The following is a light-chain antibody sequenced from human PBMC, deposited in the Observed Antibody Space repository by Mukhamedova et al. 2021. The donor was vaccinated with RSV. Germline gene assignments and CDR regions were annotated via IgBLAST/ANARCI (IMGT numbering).Light chain of an antibody. CDR3: QQSYGAPLT. CDR2: GPS. V-gene: IGKV1-39*01. J-gene: IGKJ4*01. Sequence: WYQRRVHGKPPKLLINGPSSLQSGVPSRFSGSGSGTDFTLTISGLQPEDFATYYCQQSYGAPLTFGGGTKVEIK.